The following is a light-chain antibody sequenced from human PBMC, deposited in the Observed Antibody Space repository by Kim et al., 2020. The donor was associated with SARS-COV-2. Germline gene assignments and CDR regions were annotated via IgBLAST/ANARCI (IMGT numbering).Light chain of an antibody. V-gene: IGKV3-11*01. J-gene: IGKJ1*01. CDR2: DTS. Sequence: LAPRTRAALSCRASESVKTDFAWYQQRPGQAPRLLIYDTSNRATGIPARFSGSGSGTDFTLTISSLEPEDFAVYYCQQRSNWPWTFGQGTKVDIK. CDR3: QQRSNWPWT. CDR1: ESVKTD.